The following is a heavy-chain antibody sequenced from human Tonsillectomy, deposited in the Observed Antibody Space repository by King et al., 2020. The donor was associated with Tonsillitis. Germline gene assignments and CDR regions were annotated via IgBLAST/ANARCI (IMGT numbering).Heavy chain of an antibody. CDR1: GFTFSPFW. V-gene: IGHV3-74*01. J-gene: IGHJ4*02. CDR3: ARDIGNVWFNWSDGDH. Sequence: VQLVESGGGLVQPGGSLRLSCAASGFTFSPFWMYWVRQAPGKGLVWVARLNTDGSSTYYADSVKGRFTISRDNDKNTLFLQMNSLRGEDTAVYYCARDIGNVWFNWSDGDHWGQGTLVIVSS. D-gene: IGHD1-1*01. CDR2: LNTDGSST.